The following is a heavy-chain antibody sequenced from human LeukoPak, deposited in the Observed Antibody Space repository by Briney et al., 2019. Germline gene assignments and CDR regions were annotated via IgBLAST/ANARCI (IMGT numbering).Heavy chain of an antibody. V-gene: IGHV4-59*01. CDR1: GGSISSDY. Sequence: PSETLSLTCTVSGGSISSDYWSWIRQPPGKGLEWIGYIYYSGSTSYNPSLKSRVTISVDTSKNQFSLRLSSVTAADTAMYYCARHYDLWSGYNYWGQGLLVTVSS. CDR2: IYYSGST. CDR3: ARHYDLWSGYNY. D-gene: IGHD3-3*01. J-gene: IGHJ4*02.